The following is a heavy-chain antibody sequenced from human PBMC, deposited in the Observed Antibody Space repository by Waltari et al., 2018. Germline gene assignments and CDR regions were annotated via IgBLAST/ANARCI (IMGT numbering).Heavy chain of an antibody. D-gene: IGHD3-3*01. CDR3: ARRGIFGAHHPFDY. Sequence: QVQLQESGPGLVKPSETLSLTCAVSGYSISSGYYWGWIRQPPGKGREWIGSIYHSGSTYYNPSLKSRVTISVDTSKNQFSLKLSSVTAADTAVYYCARRGIFGAHHPFDYWGQGTLVTVSS. CDR2: IYHSGST. J-gene: IGHJ4*02. V-gene: IGHV4-38-2*01. CDR1: GYSISSGYY.